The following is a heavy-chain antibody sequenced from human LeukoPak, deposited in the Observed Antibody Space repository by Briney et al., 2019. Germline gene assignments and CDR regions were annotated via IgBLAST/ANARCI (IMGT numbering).Heavy chain of an antibody. CDR3: ARGVEPLPATTLAS. V-gene: IGHV3-53*01. CDR2: LYSVVNT. J-gene: IGHJ5*02. CDR1: GFTVITND. Sequence: AGGSLRLACAASGFTVITNDATWVRQAPEKGLEWVSVLYSVVNTKYSDSGQGRFTISRDNSKTTLYLERNSLSPDDTAGYYLARGVEPLPATTLASSGPGTPVT. D-gene: IGHD1-14*01.